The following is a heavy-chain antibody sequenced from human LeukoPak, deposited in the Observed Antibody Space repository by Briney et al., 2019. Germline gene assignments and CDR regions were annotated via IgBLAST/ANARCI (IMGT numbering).Heavy chain of an antibody. V-gene: IGHV4-34*01. D-gene: IGHD2-15*01. J-gene: IGHJ3*02. Sequence: PETLSLTCAVYGGSFSGYYWSWIRQPPGKGLEWIGEINHSGSTNYNPSLKSRVTISVDTSKNQFSLKLSSVTAADTAVYYCARPLERYCSGGSCYYGAFDIWGQGTMVTVSS. CDR1: GGSFSGYY. CDR2: INHSGST. CDR3: ARPLERYCSGGSCYYGAFDI.